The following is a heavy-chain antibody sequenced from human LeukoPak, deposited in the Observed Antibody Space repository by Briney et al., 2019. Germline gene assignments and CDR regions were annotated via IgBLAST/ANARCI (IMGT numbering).Heavy chain of an antibody. J-gene: IGHJ6*02. D-gene: IGHD2-15*01. CDR1: GGSISGYY. CDR3: ARLTNTGCSGGSCYRPYYYYYGMDV. Sequence: PSETLSLTCTVSGGSISGYYWSWIRQPPGKGLEWIGYIYDSGTTNYNPSLKSRVTISVDTSKNQFSLKLSSVTAADTAVYYRARLTNTGCSGGSCYRPYYYYYGMDVWGQGTTVTVSS. CDR2: IYDSGTT. V-gene: IGHV4-59*12.